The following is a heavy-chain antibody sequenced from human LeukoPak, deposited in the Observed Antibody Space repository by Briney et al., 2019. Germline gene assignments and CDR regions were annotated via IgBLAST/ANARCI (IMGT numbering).Heavy chain of an antibody. J-gene: IGHJ4*02. V-gene: IGHV3-23*01. Sequence: PGGSLRLSCAASGFTFSSYAMSWVRQAPGKGLEWVSAISGSGGSTYYADSVKGRFTISRDNSKNTLYPQMNSLRAEDTAVYYCAKDRVSTAMVYYFDYWGQGTLVTVSS. CDR1: GFTFSSYA. CDR3: AKDRVSTAMVYYFDY. D-gene: IGHD5-18*01. CDR2: ISGSGGST.